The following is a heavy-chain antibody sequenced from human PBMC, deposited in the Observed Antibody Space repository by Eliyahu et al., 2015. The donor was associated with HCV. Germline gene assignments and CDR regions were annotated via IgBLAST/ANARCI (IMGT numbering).Heavy chain of an antibody. CDR2: VNPNSANT. CDR1: GYTXXNYD. D-gene: IGHD2-2*01. J-gene: IGHJ4*02. CDR3: ARGFRWPNLLAALY. Sequence: QVQLVQSGAEVKXPGASXKVXXXASGYTXXNYDINWVRXATGQGLEWMGWVNPNSANTGYAQKFQGRVTMTRNTSISTAYMELSSLRSEDTAVYYCARGFRWPNLLAALYWGQGTLVTVSS. V-gene: IGHV1-8*01.